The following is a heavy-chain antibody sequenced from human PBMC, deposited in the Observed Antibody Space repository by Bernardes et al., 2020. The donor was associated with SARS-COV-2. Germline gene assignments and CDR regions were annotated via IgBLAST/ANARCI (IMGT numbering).Heavy chain of an antibody. CDR1: GYTFTAYY. CDR3: ASVTYSSGSDFDN. Sequence: ASVKVSCKTSGYTFTAYYMHWVRQAPGQGLEWMGWINPNSGDTKYSQKFQARITMARDTSISTAYMELSRLRSDDTAVYYCASVTYSSGSDFDNWGQGTLVTVSS. V-gene: IGHV1-2*02. D-gene: IGHD3-22*01. CDR2: INPNSGDT. J-gene: IGHJ4*02.